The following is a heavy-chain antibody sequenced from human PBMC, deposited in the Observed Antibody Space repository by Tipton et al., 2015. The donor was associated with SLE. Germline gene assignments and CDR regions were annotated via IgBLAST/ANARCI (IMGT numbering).Heavy chain of an antibody. CDR1: GFTFNTYS. CDR2: ISSNSRTI. D-gene: IGHD1-7*01. J-gene: IGHJ5*02. Sequence: SLRLSCAVSGFTFNTYSMNWVRQAPGKGLEWVSYISSNSRTIYYADSVKGRFTISRDNGKNSLFLQMNSLRAEDTAVYYCAKAFRRLELRGWFDPWGQGTLVTVSS. V-gene: IGHV3-48*01. CDR3: AKAFRRLELRGWFDP.